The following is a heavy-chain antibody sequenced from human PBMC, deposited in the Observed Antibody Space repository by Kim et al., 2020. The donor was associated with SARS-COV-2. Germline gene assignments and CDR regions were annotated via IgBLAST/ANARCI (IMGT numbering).Heavy chain of an antibody. Sequence: VRARFTTTRDNSKNTLDLQMNSLRVDDTAVYYCAKVTRGNWYFDLWGRGTLVTVSS. J-gene: IGHJ2*01. D-gene: IGHD2-2*01. CDR3: AKVTRGNWYFDL. V-gene: IGHV3-23*01.